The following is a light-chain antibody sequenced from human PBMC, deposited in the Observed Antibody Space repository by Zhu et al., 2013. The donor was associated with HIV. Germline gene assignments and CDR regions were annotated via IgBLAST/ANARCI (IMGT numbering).Light chain of an antibody. CDR2: DAS. J-gene: IGKJ1*01. Sequence: IVLTQSPVILSLSPGERATLSCRASQAIGTYLAWYQQKPGQAPRLLIYDASNRATGIPARFSGSGSGADFTLTISRLQPDDFAVYYCQHRSSWPWTFGQGTKVEIK. V-gene: IGKV3-11*01. CDR1: QAIGTY. CDR3: QHRSSWPWT.